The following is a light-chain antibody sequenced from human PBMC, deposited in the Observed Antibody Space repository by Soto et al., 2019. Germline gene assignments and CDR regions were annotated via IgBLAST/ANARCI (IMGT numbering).Light chain of an antibody. CDR2: DAS. CDR3: QHRTNWPT. CDR1: QSVSSY. Sequence: EIVLTQSPATLSLSPGERATLSCRASQSVSSYLAWYQLKPDQAPRLLIYDASNRATGIPARFSGSGSGTDFTHTISSLEPEDFAGYYCQHRTNWPTFGQGTKVEIK. V-gene: IGKV3-11*01. J-gene: IGKJ1*01.